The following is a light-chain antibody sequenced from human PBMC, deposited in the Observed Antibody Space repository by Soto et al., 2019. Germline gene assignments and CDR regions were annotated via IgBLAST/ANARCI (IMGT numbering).Light chain of an antibody. CDR3: QQYGSSSLRT. CDR2: GAS. Sequence: EIVLTQSPGTLSLSPGERATLSSRASQSVSSSYLAWYQQKPGQAPRLLIYGASSRATGIPDRFSGSGSGTDFTLTISRLEPEDFAVYYCQQYGSSSLRTFGQGTKVDIK. J-gene: IGKJ1*01. V-gene: IGKV3-20*01. CDR1: QSVSSSY.